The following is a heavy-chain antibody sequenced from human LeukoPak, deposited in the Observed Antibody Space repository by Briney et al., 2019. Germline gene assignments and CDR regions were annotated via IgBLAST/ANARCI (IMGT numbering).Heavy chain of an antibody. CDR2: IYHSGST. D-gene: IGHD3-10*01. J-gene: IGHJ5*02. V-gene: IGHV4-39*01. CDR1: GGSISSSSYY. CDR3: ARHEGRPPINWFDP. Sequence: SETLSLTCTVSGGSISSSSYYWGWIRQPPGKGLEWIGSIYHSGSTYYDPSLKSRVTISVDTSKNQFSLKLSSVTAADTAVYYCARHEGRPPINWFDPWGQGTLVTVSS.